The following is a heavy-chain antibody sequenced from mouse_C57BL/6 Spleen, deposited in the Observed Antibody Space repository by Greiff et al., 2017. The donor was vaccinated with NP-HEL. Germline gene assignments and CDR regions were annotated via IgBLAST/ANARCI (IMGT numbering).Heavy chain of an antibody. Sequence: QVQLKQSGAELVRPGTSVKVSCKASGYAFTNYLIEWVKQRPGQGLEWIGVINPGSGGTNYNEKFKGKATLTADKSSSTAYMQLSSLTSEDSAVYFCARSESYWYFDVWGTGTTVTVSS. J-gene: IGHJ1*03. V-gene: IGHV1-54*01. CDR2: INPGSGGT. CDR3: ARSESYWYFDV. D-gene: IGHD1-3*01. CDR1: GYAFTNYL.